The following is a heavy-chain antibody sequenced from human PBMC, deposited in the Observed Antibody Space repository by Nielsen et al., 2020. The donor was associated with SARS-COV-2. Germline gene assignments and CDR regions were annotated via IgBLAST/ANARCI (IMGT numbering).Heavy chain of an antibody. D-gene: IGHD1-1*01. Sequence: GESLKISCEASGITYINYGMSWVRQAPEKGLEWVSSIGTSGGNSYYSDSVKGRFTIPRDISKNTLFLQMNSLGAEDTALNHCTTRTFYLDYWGKGTLATV. CDR3: TTRTFYLDY. CDR2: IGTSGGNS. J-gene: IGHJ4*02. V-gene: IGHV3-23*01. CDR1: GITYINYG.